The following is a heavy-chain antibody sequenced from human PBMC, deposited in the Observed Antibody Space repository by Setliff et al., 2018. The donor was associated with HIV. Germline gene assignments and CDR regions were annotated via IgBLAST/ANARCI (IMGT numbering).Heavy chain of an antibody. CDR3: ARETYYYDNPQYYYYYMDV. V-gene: IGHV4-4*09. CDR1: GGSISGHY. Sequence: SETLSLTCTVSGGSISGHYWSWIRQPPGRGLEWIGYIYSSGSTNFNPPLQSRVTISVDTSKNQFSLKLSSVTAADTAVYYCARETYYYDNPQYYYYYMDVWGKGTTVTVSS. CDR2: IYSSGST. J-gene: IGHJ6*03. D-gene: IGHD3-22*01.